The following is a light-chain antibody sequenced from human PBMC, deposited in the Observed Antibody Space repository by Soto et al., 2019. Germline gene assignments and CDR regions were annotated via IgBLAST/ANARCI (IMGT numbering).Light chain of an antibody. V-gene: IGLV2-14*01. CDR1: SSDVGGYNY. J-gene: IGLJ2*01. CDR3: SSYTSINTLV. CDR2: DVS. Sequence: QSALTQPASVSGSPGQSITISCTGTSSDVGGYNYVSWYQQHPGKAPKLMIYDVSNRPSGISNRFSGSKSGNTASLTISGLQAEDEADYYCSSYTSINTLVFGGGTKLTVL.